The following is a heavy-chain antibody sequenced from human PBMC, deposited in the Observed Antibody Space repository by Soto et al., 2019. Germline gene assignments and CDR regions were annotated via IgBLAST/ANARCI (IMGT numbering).Heavy chain of an antibody. CDR1: GFTFRSYA. CDR3: AKSGQSSWGKMEV. V-gene: IGHV3-23*01. Sequence: EVQMLESGGGLVQPGGSLRLSCAASGFTFRSYATNWVRQAPGKGLEWVSTISGSADSTYYADSVKGRFTISRDNSKNTLSLQMYSLRAEDTAVYYCAKSGQSSWGKMEVWGQGTTVTVTS. D-gene: IGHD2-2*01. CDR2: ISGSADST. J-gene: IGHJ6*02.